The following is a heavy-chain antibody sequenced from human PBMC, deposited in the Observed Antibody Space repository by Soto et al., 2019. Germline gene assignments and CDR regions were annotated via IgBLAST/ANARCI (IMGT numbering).Heavy chain of an antibody. CDR1: GFIFSTYT. D-gene: IGHD4-17*01. Sequence: QPGGSLRLSCAASGFIFSTYTMHWVRQAPGKGLEWVAVIWYDGSNKYYADSVKGRFTISRDNSKNTLYLQMNSLRADDTAVYYCASGHTEFAYWGQGTLVTVSS. V-gene: IGHV3-33*01. J-gene: IGHJ4*02. CDR3: ASGHTEFAY. CDR2: IWYDGSNK.